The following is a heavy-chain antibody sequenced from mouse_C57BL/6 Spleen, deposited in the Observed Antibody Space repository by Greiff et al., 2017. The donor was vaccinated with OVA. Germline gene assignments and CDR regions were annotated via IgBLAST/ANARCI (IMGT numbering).Heavy chain of an antibody. J-gene: IGHJ2*01. CDR2: IYPGDGDT. Sequence: QVQLQQSGPELVKPGASVKISCKASGYAFSSSWMNWVKQRPGQGLEWIGRIYPGDGDTDYNGKFKGKATLTADKSSSTAYMQLSSLTSEDSAVYFCARVFTTASPYFDYWGQGTTLTVSS. CDR1: GYAFSSSW. CDR3: ARVFTTASPYFDY. V-gene: IGHV1-82*01. D-gene: IGHD1-2*01.